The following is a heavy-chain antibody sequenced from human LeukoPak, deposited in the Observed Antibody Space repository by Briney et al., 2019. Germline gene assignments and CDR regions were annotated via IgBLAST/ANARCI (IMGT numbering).Heavy chain of an antibody. CDR3: AKDYSSGYFGY. D-gene: IGHD3-22*01. V-gene: IGHV3-23*01. CDR2: ISGSGGGST. CDR1: GFTFSSYA. Sequence: GGSLRLSCAASGFTFSSYAMSWVRQAPGKGLEWVSAISGSGGGSTYYADSVKGRFTISRDNSKNTLYLQMNSLRAEDTAVYYCAKDYSSGYFGYWGQGTLVTVSS. J-gene: IGHJ4*02.